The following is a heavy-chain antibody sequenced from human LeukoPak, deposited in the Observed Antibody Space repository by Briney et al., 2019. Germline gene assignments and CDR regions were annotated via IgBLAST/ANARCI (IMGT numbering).Heavy chain of an antibody. Sequence: SETLSLTCAVSRYSISSSNWWGWIRQPPGKGLEWIGYIYYSGRTNYNPSLTSRVTMSVDTSKNQFSLKLSSVTALDTAVYYCARGDDSSGYYYVLQNWFDPWGQGTLVTVSS. J-gene: IGHJ5*02. CDR2: IYYSGRT. CDR1: RYSISSSNW. V-gene: IGHV4-28*06. D-gene: IGHD3-22*01. CDR3: ARGDDSSGYYYVLQNWFDP.